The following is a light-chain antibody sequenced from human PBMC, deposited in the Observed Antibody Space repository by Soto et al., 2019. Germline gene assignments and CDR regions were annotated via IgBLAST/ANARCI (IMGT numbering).Light chain of an antibody. CDR3: SSYSTMGTYV. Sequence: QSVLTQPRSVSGSPGQSVTISCTGTGNDVGAYDYVSWYQQHPGKAPKLMVSEVSHRPSGVSNRFSGSKSGNTASLTISGLQAEDEADYYCSSYSTMGTYVFGAGTKVTVL. CDR1: GNDVGAYDY. CDR2: EVS. V-gene: IGLV2-14*01. J-gene: IGLJ1*01.